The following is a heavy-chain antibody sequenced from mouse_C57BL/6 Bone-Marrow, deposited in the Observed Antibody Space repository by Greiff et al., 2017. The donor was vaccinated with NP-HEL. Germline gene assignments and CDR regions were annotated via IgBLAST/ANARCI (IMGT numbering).Heavy chain of an antibody. J-gene: IGHJ4*01. CDR3: ARHGYYLYAMDY. CDR2: ISNGGGST. D-gene: IGHD2-3*01. V-gene: IGHV5-12*01. Sequence: EVMLVESGGGLVQPGGSLKLSCAASGFTFSDYYMYWVRQTPEKRLEWVAYISNGGGSTYYPDTVKGRFTISRDNAKNTLYLQMSRLKSEETTMYYYARHGYYLYAMDYWGQGTSVTVSS. CDR1: GFTFSDYY.